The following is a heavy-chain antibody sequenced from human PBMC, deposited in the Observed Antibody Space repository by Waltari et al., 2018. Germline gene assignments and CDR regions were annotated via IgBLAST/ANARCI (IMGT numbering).Heavy chain of an antibody. V-gene: IGHV4-59*11. CDR2: IYYSGST. D-gene: IGHD4-17*01. CDR1: GGSISSHY. J-gene: IGHJ4*02. CDR3: ARARSDYAKFDY. Sequence: QVQLQESGPGLVKPSETLSLTCTVSGGSISSHYWSWIRQPPGKGLEWIGCIYYSGSTNYNPSLKSRVTISVDTSKNQFSLKLSSVTAADTAVYYCARARSDYAKFDYWGQGTLVTVSS.